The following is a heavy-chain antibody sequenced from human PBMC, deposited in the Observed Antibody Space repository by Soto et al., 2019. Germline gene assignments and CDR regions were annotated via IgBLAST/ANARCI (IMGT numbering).Heavy chain of an antibody. J-gene: IGHJ4*02. V-gene: IGHV3-30*18. D-gene: IGHD5-18*01. CDR2: ISHDGSNK. CDR3: AKEAEMATAPLFDY. CDR1: GFTFSSYG. Sequence: QVQLVESGGGVFQPGRSLRLSCAASGFTFSSYGMHWVRQAPGKGLEWVAVISHDGSNKNYADSVKGRFTISRDNSKNTLYLQMNSLRAEDTAVYYCAKEAEMATAPLFDYWGQGTLVTVSS.